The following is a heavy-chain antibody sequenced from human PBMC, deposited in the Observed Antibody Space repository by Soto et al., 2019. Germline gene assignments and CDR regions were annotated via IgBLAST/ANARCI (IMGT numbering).Heavy chain of an antibody. CDR1: GGSISSYY. D-gene: IGHD1-26*01. CDR2: IYYSGST. J-gene: IGHJ4*02. Sequence: PSETLSLTCSVSGGSISSYYCSWFRQPPGKGLEWIGHIYYSGSTNYNPSLKSRVTISVDTSKNQFSLKLSSVTAADTAVYYCARRYGGNLDYWGQGTLVTSPQ. V-gene: IGHV4-59*08. CDR3: ARRYGGNLDY.